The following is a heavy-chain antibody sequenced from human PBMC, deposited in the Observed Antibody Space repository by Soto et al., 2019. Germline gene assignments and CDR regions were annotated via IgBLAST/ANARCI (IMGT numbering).Heavy chain of an antibody. V-gene: IGHV3-7*01. CDR2: IKQDGSQQ. J-gene: IGHJ4*02. CDR1: GFTFSSYW. Sequence: PGGSLRLSCAASGFTFSSYWMSWVRQAPGKGLEWVANIKQDGSQQYYLDSVKGRFTVSRDNAKSSLYLQMDSLRADDTAVYYCGGGRAFDFWGQGTLVTSPQ. CDR3: GGGRAFDF.